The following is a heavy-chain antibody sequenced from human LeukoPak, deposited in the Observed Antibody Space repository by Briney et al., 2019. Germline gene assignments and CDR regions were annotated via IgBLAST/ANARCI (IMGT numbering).Heavy chain of an antibody. V-gene: IGHV3-30*18. J-gene: IGHJ4*02. CDR2: ISYDGRNK. CDR3: AKGPLRGTAAAIDY. Sequence: QPGGSLRLPCAASGFTFNNYGMHWVRQAPGKGLEWVAVISYDGRNKHYPDSVKGRFTISRDISTDTLWLQMDSLRTEDTAVYYCAKGPLRGTAAAIDYWGQGTLVTVSS. CDR1: GFTFNNYG. D-gene: IGHD2-2*01.